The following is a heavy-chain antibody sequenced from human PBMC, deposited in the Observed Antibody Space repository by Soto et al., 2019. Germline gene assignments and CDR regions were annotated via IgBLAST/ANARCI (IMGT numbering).Heavy chain of an antibody. D-gene: IGHD2-15*01. CDR1: GYSFTSYW. CDR3: ARRGGYRSGGSCYSEGWFDP. CDR2: IYPGDSDT. V-gene: IGHV5-51*01. J-gene: IGHJ5*02. Sequence: PGESLKISCKGSGYSFTSYWIGWVRQMPGKGLEWMGIIYPGDSDTRYSPSFQGQVTISADKSISTAYLQWSSLKASDTAMYYCARRGGYRSGGSCYSEGWFDPWGQGTLVTVSS.